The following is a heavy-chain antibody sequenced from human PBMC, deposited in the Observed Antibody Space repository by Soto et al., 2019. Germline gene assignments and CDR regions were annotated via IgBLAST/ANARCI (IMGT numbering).Heavy chain of an antibody. V-gene: IGHV3-23*01. CDR3: AKGGLTFLNWFGP. CDR1: GFTFSSYA. D-gene: IGHD5-12*01. CDR2: ISNSGHSA. Sequence: GGSLRLSCAASGFTFSSYAMNWVRQAPGKGLEWISVISNSGHSAYYADSVKGRFTISRDNSKNTLYLQIKSLRAEDTAAYYCAKGGLTFLNWFGPWGKGTLVTVS. J-gene: IGHJ5*02.